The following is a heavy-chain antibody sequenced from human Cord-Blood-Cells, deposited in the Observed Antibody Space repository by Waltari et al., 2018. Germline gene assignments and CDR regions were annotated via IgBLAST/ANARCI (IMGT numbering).Heavy chain of an antibody. V-gene: IGHV4-39*01. CDR2: IYYSGST. J-gene: IGHJ3*02. D-gene: IGHD3-10*01. Sequence: QLQLQESGPGLVKPSETLSLTCTVSGGSISSSSYYWCWIRQPPGKGLEWIGSIYYSGSTYYNPSLKSRVTISVDKSKNQFSLKLSSVTAADTAVYYCARIGTMVRGVARAFDIWGQGTMVTVSS. CDR1: GGSISSSSYY. CDR3: ARIGTMVRGVARAFDI.